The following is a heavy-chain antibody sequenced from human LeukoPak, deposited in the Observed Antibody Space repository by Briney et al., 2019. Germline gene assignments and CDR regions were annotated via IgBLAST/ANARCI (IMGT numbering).Heavy chain of an antibody. Sequence: SGTLSLTCAVSGGSISSSNWWSWVRQPPGKGLEWIGEIYHSGSTNYNPFLKSRVTISVDKSKNQFSLKLSSVTAADTAVYYCARALTTFIAAAGYAFDIWGQGTMVTVSS. D-gene: IGHD6-13*01. CDR1: GGSISSSNW. CDR3: ARALTTFIAAAGYAFDI. CDR2: IYHSGST. V-gene: IGHV4-4*02. J-gene: IGHJ3*02.